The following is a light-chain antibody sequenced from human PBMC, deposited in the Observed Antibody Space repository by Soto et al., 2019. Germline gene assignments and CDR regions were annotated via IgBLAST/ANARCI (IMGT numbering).Light chain of an antibody. J-gene: IGKJ3*01. Sequence: EIVLTQSPGSLSLSLGESATLSCRASQSVTSTYLAWYQQRPGQAPRLLIYAASSRATGIPDRFSGSGSGTDFTLNISRLEPDDFAIYYCQQSSSSPFAFGPGTKLDIK. CDR3: QQSSSSPFA. V-gene: IGKV3-20*01. CDR2: AAS. CDR1: QSVTSTY.